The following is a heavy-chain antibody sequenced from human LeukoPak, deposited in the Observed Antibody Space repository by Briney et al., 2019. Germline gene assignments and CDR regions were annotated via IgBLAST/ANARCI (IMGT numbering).Heavy chain of an antibody. J-gene: IGHJ4*02. Sequence: GGSLRLSCAASRFTFNDDAMHWRRQVPGKGLDWVSLISGDGRDTYYEDSVKGRFTISRDNSKNSLYLQMNTLRTEDTALYYCAKGRRSSSAEYYFDYWGQGALVTVSS. CDR1: RFTFNDDA. D-gene: IGHD3-16*01. CDR3: AKGRRSSSAEYYFDY. CDR2: ISGDGRDT. V-gene: IGHV3-43*02.